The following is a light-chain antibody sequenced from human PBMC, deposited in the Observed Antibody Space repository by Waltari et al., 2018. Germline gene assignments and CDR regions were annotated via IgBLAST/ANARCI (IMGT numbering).Light chain of an antibody. CDR2: EIS. CDR3: CAYVGYSTWV. J-gene: IGLJ3*02. CDR1: SSDVGGYNF. Sequence: SALTQPACVSASPGQQITISCPGPSSDVGGYNFVAWYQQPPGKAPQVIIFEISKRPSGVSNRFSGSKSGNTASLTISGLQAEDEANYYCCAYVGYSTWVFGGGTKLTVV. V-gene: IGLV2-23*02.